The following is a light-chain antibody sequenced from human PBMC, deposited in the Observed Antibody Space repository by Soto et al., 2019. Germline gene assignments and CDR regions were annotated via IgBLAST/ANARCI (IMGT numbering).Light chain of an antibody. CDR1: SSNVGAASD. Sequence: QSVLTQPPSVSGAPGQRVTISCSGSSSNVGAASDVYWYQQLPGTAPRLLISVNNKRPSGAPDRFSGSKSGTSASLAITGLRPEDEADYYCQSYDDTLSGSWVFGTGTKVTVL. J-gene: IGLJ1*01. V-gene: IGLV1-40*01. CDR2: VNN. CDR3: QSYDDTLSGSWV.